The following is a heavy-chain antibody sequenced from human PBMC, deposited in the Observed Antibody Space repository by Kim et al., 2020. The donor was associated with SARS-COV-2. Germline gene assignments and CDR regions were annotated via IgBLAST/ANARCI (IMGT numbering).Heavy chain of an antibody. J-gene: IGHJ4*01. CDR1: GFTFSSYC. V-gene: IGHV3-7*03. D-gene: IGHD6-19*01. CDR3: ARGPYSIGWFTNPWVY. CDR2: INHDGSEK. Sequence: GGSLRLSCVASGFTFSSYCMSWVRQAPGKGLEWEANINHDGSEKYYVDSLKSRFIISRDNVENSLYLQMNSLRAEATAAYYCARGPYSIGWFTNPWVYWG.